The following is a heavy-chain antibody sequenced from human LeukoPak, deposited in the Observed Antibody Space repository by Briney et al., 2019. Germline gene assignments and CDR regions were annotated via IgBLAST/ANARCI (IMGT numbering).Heavy chain of an antibody. Sequence: PGGSLRLSCAASGFTFSSCAMTWVRQAPGKGLEFVSLISTSGGNTYYADSVKGRFTISRDNSKNTLYLQMNSLRADDTAVYYCARRALLLWFGESDYWGQGTLVTVSS. CDR3: ARRALLLWFGESDY. V-gene: IGHV3-23*01. D-gene: IGHD3-10*01. CDR2: ISTSGGNT. CDR1: GFTFSSCA. J-gene: IGHJ4*02.